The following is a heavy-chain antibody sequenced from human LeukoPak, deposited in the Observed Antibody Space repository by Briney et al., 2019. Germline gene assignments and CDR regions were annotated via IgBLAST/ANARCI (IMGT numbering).Heavy chain of an antibody. J-gene: IGHJ4*02. CDR3: ARGLWDNLRFDY. CDR2: INHSGST. D-gene: IGHD5/OR15-5a*01. Sequence: SETLSLTCAVYGGSFSGYYWSWIRQPPGKGLEWIGEINHSGSTNYNPSLKSRVTVSVDTSKNQFSLKLSSVTAADTAVYYCARGLWDNLRFDYWGQGTLVTVSS. V-gene: IGHV4-34*01. CDR1: GGSFSGYY.